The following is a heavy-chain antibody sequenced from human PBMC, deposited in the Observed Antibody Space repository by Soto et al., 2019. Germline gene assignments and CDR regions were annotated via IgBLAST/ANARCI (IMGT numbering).Heavy chain of an antibody. Sequence: SETLSLTCTVSGGSISSGGYYWSWIRQHPGKGLEWIGYIYYSGSTYYNPSLKSRVTISVDTSKNQFSLKLSSVTAADTAVYYCARDQAYCSSTSCYGWFDPWGQGTLVTVSS. D-gene: IGHD2-2*01. CDR3: ARDQAYCSSTSCYGWFDP. CDR1: GGSISSGGYY. CDR2: IYYSGST. J-gene: IGHJ5*02. V-gene: IGHV4-31*03.